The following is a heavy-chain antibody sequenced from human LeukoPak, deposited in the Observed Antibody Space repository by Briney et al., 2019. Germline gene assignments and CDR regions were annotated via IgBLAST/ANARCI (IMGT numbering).Heavy chain of an antibody. CDR3: ARGLYSSSWYGVDY. Sequence: SETLSLTCTVSGGSISGSSYYWGWIRQPPGKGLEWIGSIYYSGSTNYNPSLKSRVTISVDTSKNQFSLKLSSVTAADTAVYYCARGLYSSSWYGVDYWGQGILVTVSS. D-gene: IGHD6-13*01. J-gene: IGHJ4*02. CDR2: IYYSGST. CDR1: GGSISGSSYY. V-gene: IGHV4-39*07.